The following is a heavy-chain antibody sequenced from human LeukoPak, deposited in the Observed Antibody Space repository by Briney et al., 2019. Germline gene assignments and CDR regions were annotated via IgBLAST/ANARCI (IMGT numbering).Heavy chain of an antibody. CDR2: INHSGST. CDR1: GGSFSGYY. Sequence: EASETLSLTCTVYGGSFSGYYWSWIRQPPGKGLEWIGEINHSGSTNYNPSLKSRVTISVDTSKNQFSLKLSSVTAADTAVYYCAREVPPGSRVRVRNGFFDYWGQGTLVTVSS. D-gene: IGHD6-13*01. V-gene: IGHV4-34*01. J-gene: IGHJ4*02. CDR3: AREVPPGSRVRVRNGFFDY.